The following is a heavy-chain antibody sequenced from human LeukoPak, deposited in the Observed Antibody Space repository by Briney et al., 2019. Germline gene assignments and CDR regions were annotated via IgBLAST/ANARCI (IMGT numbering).Heavy chain of an antibody. Sequence: PSEALSLTCAVYGGSFSGYYWSWIRQPPGKGLEWIGEINHSGSTNYNPSLKSRVTISVGTSKNQFSLKLSSVTAADTAVYYCARPRAPTRYCSGGSCPFDYWGQGTLVTVSS. CDR3: ARPRAPTRYCSGGSCPFDY. CDR2: INHSGST. V-gene: IGHV4-34*01. CDR1: GGSFSGYY. J-gene: IGHJ4*02. D-gene: IGHD2-15*01.